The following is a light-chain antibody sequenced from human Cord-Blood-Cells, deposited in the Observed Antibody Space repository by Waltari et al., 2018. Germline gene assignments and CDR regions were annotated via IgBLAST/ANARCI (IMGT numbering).Light chain of an antibody. Sequence: QSALTQPASVSGSPGQSITISCTGTSSDVWRYNLVSWYQQHPGKAPKLMIYEGSKRPSGVANRFSGSKSGNTASLTSSGLQGEDEADYYCFSYACGSTLLVGGGTKLTVL. J-gene: IGLJ2*01. CDR2: EGS. V-gene: IGLV2-23*01. CDR1: SSDVWRYNL. CDR3: FSYACGSTLL.